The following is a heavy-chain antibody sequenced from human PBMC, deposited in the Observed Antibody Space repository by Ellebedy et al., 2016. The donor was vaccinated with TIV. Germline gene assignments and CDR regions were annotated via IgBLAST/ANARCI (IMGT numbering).Heavy chain of an antibody. CDR2: IKEGETKR. V-gene: IGHV3-7*01. Sequence: GESLKISXAASGFTFSNYWMNWVRQAPGKGLEWVANIKEGETKRYYVDSVKGRFSISRDDAKNSIYLQMNSLRVEDTAIYYCVTQRGLDWGQGTLVTVSS. CDR1: GFTFSNYW. D-gene: IGHD6-19*01. J-gene: IGHJ4*02. CDR3: VTQRGLD.